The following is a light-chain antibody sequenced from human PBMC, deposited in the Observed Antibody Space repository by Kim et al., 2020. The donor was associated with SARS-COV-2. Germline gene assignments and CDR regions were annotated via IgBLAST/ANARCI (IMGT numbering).Light chain of an antibody. CDR3: CSYAGSSYV. V-gene: IGLV2-23*02. J-gene: IGLJ1*01. CDR2: KVS. Sequence: QSALTQPASVSGSPGQSITISCTGTSSDVGSYNLVSWYQQKPGKAPKLMIYKVSKRTSGVSNRFSGSNSGNTASLTISGLQAEDEADYYCCSYAGSSYVFGTGTKVTVL. CDR1: SSDVGSYNL.